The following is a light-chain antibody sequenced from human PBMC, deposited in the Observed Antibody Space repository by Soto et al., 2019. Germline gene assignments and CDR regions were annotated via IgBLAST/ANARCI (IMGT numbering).Light chain of an antibody. CDR1: HNIERW. CDR2: DAT. CDR3: QQFAKSST. Sequence: IQMTQSPSTLSASVGDRVTITCRASHNIERWMAWYQQKRGRAPSLLIFDATTLHSGVPSRFSGGGSGTEFTRTINGLQPDEFATDYCQQFAKSSTFGQGTTVEIK. V-gene: IGKV1-5*01. J-gene: IGKJ1*01.